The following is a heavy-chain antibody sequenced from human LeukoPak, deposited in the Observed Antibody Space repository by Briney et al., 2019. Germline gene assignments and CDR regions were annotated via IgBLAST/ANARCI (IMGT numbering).Heavy chain of an antibody. CDR1: RGSISSYY. D-gene: IGHD3-22*01. CDR2: IYYSGST. Sequence: SETLSLTCTVSRGSISSYYWSWIRQHPGQGLEWIGYIYYSGSTDYNPSLKSRVNISVDTSKNQFSLKLSSVTAADAAVYYCARVRVSSGSHPWYFDYWGQGTLVTVSS. CDR3: ARVRVSSGSHPWYFDY. J-gene: IGHJ4*02. V-gene: IGHV4-59*01.